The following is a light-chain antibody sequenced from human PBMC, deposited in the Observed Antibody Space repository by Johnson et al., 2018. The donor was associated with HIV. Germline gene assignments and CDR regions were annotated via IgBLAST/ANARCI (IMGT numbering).Light chain of an antibody. Sequence: HSVLTQPPSVSAAPGQTVTISCSGSSSNIGNNYVSSYQQLPGTAPKLLIYDSYKRPSGIPDRFSGSKSGTSATLGITGLQTGDEADYYCGTWDSSLSAYVFGTGTKVTVL. CDR2: DSY. V-gene: IGLV1-51*01. CDR3: GTWDSSLSAYV. CDR1: SSNIGNNY. J-gene: IGLJ1*01.